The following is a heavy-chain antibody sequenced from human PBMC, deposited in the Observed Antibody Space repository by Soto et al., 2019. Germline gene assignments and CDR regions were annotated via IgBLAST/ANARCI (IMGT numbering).Heavy chain of an antibody. CDR3: ARAHIVVVPAAIWFDP. Sequence: ASVKVSCKASGYTFTSYAMHWVRQAPGQRLEWMGWINAGNGNTKYSQKFQGRVTITRDTSASTAYMELSSLRSEDTAVYYCARAHIVVVPAAIWFDPWGQGTLVTVSS. CDR2: INAGNGNT. J-gene: IGHJ5*02. D-gene: IGHD2-2*01. CDR1: GYTFTSYA. V-gene: IGHV1-3*01.